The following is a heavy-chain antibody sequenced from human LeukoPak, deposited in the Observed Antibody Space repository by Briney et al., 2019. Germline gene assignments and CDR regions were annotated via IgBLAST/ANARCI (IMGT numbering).Heavy chain of an antibody. V-gene: IGHV4-39*01. D-gene: IGHD6-25*01. CDR3: ARHRYSSVEH. CDR1: GGSISSSSYY. Sequence: SETLSLTCTVPGGSISSSSYYRGWIRQPPGQGLEWIGSIYYSGSTYYNPSLKSRVTISVDTSKNQFSLKLSSVTAADTAVYYCARHRYSSVEHWGQGTLVTVSS. CDR2: IYYSGST. J-gene: IGHJ4*02.